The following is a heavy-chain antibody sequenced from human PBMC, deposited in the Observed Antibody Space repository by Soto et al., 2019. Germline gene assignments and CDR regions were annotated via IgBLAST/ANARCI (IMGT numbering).Heavy chain of an antibody. V-gene: IGHV4-38-2*02. CDR3: AREKVGTTFFDN. CDR2: IYPSVSS. J-gene: IGHJ4*02. Sequence: SETLALTCTVSGFAISRGYYWSWVRQPPGKGLEWIGSIYPSVSSYHNPSLESRLTLSIDTSKNQFTLKLASVTAADTALYYCAREKVGTTFFDNWGQGTQVTVSS. CDR1: GFAISRGYY. D-gene: IGHD1-1*01.